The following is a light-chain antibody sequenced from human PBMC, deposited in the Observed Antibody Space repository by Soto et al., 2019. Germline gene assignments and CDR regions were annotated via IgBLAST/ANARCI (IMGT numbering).Light chain of an antibody. CDR2: GAS. J-gene: IGKJ2*01. V-gene: IGKV3-15*01. CDR3: QQYNNQAT. CDR1: QSVSSN. Sequence: EIVMTQSPATLSVSPGERATLSCRASQSVSSNLAWYQQKPGQAPRLLIYGASTRATGIPARFSGSGSGTEFTLTISSLQSEDFAVYNCQQYNNQATFGQGTKLEIK.